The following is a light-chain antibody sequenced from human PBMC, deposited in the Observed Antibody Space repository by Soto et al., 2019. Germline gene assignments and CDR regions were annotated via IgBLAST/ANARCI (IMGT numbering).Light chain of an antibody. J-gene: IGKJ4*01. V-gene: IGKV1-8*01. CDR3: QQYIRWPLT. CDR2: AAS. CDR1: QGISSY. Sequence: AIRMTQSPSSLSASTGDRVTITCRASQGISSYLAWYQQKPGKAPKLLIYAASTLQSGVPSRFSGSGSGTEFTLTISSLQSEDFAVYYCQQYIRWPLTFGGGTKVDIK.